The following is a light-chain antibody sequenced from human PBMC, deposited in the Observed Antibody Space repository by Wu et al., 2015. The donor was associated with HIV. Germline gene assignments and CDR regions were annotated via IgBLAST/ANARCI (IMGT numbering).Light chain of an antibody. Sequence: IQMTQSPSSLSASLGDRVTITCRASQGISSFLAWFQQKPGKAPKLLIYAASTLQSGVPSRFSGSGSGTDFTLTISCLQSEDFATYYCQQYYSYPLTFGGGTKVEIK. V-gene: IGKV1-8*01. CDR1: QGISSF. J-gene: IGKJ4*01. CDR2: AAS. CDR3: QQYYSYPLT.